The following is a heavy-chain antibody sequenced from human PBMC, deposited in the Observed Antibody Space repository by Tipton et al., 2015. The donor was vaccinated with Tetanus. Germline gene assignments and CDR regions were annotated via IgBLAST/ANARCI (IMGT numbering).Heavy chain of an antibody. CDR1: GLTVSINS. Sequence: GSLRLSCAVSGLTVSINSMSWVRQAPGKGLEWVSVIYSGGSTYYGDSVKGRFTISRDNSKNSLFLQMDGLRGDDTAVYYCAREGQWLGSDAFDVWGRGTMVTVSS. J-gene: IGHJ3*01. D-gene: IGHD6-19*01. V-gene: IGHV3-66*01. CDR3: AREGQWLGSDAFDV. CDR2: IYSGGST.